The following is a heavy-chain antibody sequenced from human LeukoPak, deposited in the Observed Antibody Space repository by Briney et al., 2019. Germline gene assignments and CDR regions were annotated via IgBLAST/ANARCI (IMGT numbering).Heavy chain of an antibody. CDR2: INPNSGGT. CDR1: GYTFTGYY. Sequence: ASVKVSCKASGYTFTGYYMHWVRQAPGQGLEWMGWINPNSGGTNYAQKFQGRVTMTRDTSISTAYMELSRLRSDDTAVYYCARGITMVRGVIIGEYWGQGTLVTVSS. D-gene: IGHD3-10*01. CDR3: ARGITMVRGVIIGEY. J-gene: IGHJ4*02. V-gene: IGHV1-2*02.